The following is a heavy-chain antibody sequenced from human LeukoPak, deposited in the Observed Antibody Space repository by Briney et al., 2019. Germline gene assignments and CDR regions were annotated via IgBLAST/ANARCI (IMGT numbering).Heavy chain of an antibody. CDR2: LFTGNSA. V-gene: IGHV3-66*01. CDR1: GTTVSSNC. J-gene: IGHJ4*02. Sequence: GRSLRLSWAASGTTVSSNCIDCVRQAPGKWLQCVSVLFTGNSAYYAHCVNGRFTITRHNHNTTPYLQLASLRVQDTAVYYCALAYSGSGSSYRDYWGQGILVTVSS. D-gene: IGHD3-10*01. CDR3: ALAYSGSGSSYRDY.